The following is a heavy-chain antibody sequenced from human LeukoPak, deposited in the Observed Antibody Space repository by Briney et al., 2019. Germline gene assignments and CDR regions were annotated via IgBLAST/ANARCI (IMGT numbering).Heavy chain of an antibody. CDR1: GFTFRNAW. CDR3: TTYDYVWTVAGGGADGADFDY. J-gene: IGHJ4*02. Sequence: GGSRRLSCAASGFTFRNAWMSWVRQTPGKGLEWVGRIRSKTHGGTADYAAPVRGRSTISRDDSKNTLYLQMNSLTAADTALYYCTTYDYVWTVAGGGADGADFDYWGQGTLVTVSS. D-gene: IGHD3-16*01. CDR2: IRSKTHGGTA. V-gene: IGHV3-15*01.